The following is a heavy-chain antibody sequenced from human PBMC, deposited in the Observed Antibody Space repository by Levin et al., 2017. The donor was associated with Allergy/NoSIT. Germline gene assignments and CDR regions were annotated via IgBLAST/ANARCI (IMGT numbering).Heavy chain of an antibody. J-gene: IGHJ5*02. CDR3: ARGWRLHLGESSTLFDP. D-gene: IGHD3-16*02. CDR1: GGSISSYY. CDR2: IYYSGST. Sequence: SETLSLTCTVSGGSISSYYWSWIRQPPGKGLEWIGYIYYSGSTNYNPSLKSRVTISVDTSKNQFSLKLSSVTAADTAVYYCARGWRLHLGESSTLFDPWGQGTLVTVSS. V-gene: IGHV4-59*01.